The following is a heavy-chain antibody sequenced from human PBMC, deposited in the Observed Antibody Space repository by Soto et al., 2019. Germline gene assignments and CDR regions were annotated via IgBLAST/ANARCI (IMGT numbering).Heavy chain of an antibody. CDR2: IYYSGST. J-gene: IGHJ4*02. CDR1: GGSISSSSYY. D-gene: IGHD4-17*01. Sequence: PSETLSLTCTVSGGSISSSSYYWGWIRQPPGKGLEWIGSIYYSGSTYYNPSLKSRVTISVDTSKNQFSLKLSSVTAADTAVYYCASIPTVTTLGDYWGQGTLVTVSS. CDR3: ASIPTVTTLGDY. V-gene: IGHV4-39*01.